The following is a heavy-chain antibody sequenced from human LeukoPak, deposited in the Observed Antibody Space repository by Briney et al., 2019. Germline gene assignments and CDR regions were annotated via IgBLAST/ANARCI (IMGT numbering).Heavy chain of an antibody. V-gene: IGHV3-30*18. CDR2: ISYDGSNK. CDR1: GFTFSSYG. CDR3: AKDRRRYYDSSGSYGMDV. Sequence: GGSLRLSCAASGFTFSSYGMHWVRQAPGKGLEWVAVISYDGSNKYYADSVKGRFTISRDNSKNTLYLQMNSLRAEDTAVYYCAKDRRRYYDSSGSYGMDVWGQGTTVTVSS. D-gene: IGHD3-22*01. J-gene: IGHJ6*02.